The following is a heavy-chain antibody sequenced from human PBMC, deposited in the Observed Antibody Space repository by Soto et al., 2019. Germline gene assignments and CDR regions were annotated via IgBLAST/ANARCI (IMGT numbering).Heavy chain of an antibody. CDR2: INPNSGGT. V-gene: IGHV1-2*02. CDR1: EYTFTGRY. J-gene: IGHJ4*02. CDR3: ARDTRPLYASPAWAFDF. Sequence: ASVKVSCKASEYTFTGRYMHWVRQAPGQGLDWIGWINPNSGGTNYAQKFQGRVTMTRDTSISTAFMELSSLRSDDTAVYYCARDTRPLYASPAWAFDFWGQGTLVTVSS. D-gene: IGHD2-2*01.